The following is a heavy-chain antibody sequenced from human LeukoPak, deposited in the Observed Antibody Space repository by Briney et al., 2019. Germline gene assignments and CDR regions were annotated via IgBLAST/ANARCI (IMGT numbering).Heavy chain of an antibody. V-gene: IGHV3-9*01. Sequence: HPGGSLRLSCAASGFTFDDYAMHWVRQAPGKGLEWVSGISWNSGSIGYADSVKGRFTISGDNAKNSLYLQMNSLRAEDTALYYCAKADYYYDSSGYNLFDYWGQGTLVTVSS. J-gene: IGHJ4*02. CDR3: AKADYYYDSSGYNLFDY. CDR2: ISWNSGSI. D-gene: IGHD3-22*01. CDR1: GFTFDDYA.